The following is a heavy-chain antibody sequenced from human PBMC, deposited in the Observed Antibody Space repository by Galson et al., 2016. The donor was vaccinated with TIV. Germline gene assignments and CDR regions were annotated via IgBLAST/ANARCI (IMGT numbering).Heavy chain of an antibody. V-gene: IGHV3-30*01. CDR2: LSYDAGNE. Sequence: SLRLSCAASGFTFSSYTLHWVRQAPGKGLEWVALLSYDAGNEYYADSVKGRFTISRDNSKNTLDLQMNSLRAEDTAVYYCARDGHDVWSGVANNLDERGHGTLVTVSS. D-gene: IGHD3-3*01. CDR3: ARDGHDVWSGVANNLDE. CDR1: GFTFSSYT. J-gene: IGHJ4*01.